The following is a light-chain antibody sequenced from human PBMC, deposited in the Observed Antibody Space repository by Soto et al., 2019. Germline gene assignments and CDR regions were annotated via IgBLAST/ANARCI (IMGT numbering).Light chain of an antibody. J-gene: IGLJ2*01. Sequence: QSALTQPPSASGSPGQSVTISYTGTSSDIGLYNYVSWYQQHPGKAPKVIIFEVSQRPSGVPYRFSGSKSGNTASLTVSGLQAEDEANYFCSSYAGGNNLVFGGGTKLTVL. CDR2: EVS. V-gene: IGLV2-8*01. CDR3: SSYAGGNNLV. CDR1: SSDIGLYNY.